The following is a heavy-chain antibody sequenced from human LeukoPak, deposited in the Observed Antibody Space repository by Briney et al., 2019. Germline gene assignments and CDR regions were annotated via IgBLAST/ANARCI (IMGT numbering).Heavy chain of an antibody. CDR1: GGSISSYY. J-gene: IGHJ4*02. Sequence: SETLSLTCTVSGGSISSYYWSWIRQPPGKGLEWIGYIYYSGSTNYNPSLKSRVTISVDTSKNQFSLKLSSVTAVDTAVYYCARRVIGGYYNDYWGQGTLVTVSS. V-gene: IGHV4-59*12. CDR3: ARRVIGGYYNDY. CDR2: IYYSGST. D-gene: IGHD3-22*01.